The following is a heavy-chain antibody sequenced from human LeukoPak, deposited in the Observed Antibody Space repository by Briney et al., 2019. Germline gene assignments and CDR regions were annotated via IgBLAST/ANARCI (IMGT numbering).Heavy chain of an antibody. CDR3: ARLVNYGYSDY. CDR2: IHYDGRT. J-gene: IGHJ4*02. V-gene: IGHV4-59*11. CDR1: GGSTSGRY. Sequence: SETLSLTCTVSGGSTSGRYWTWIRQPPGKRLEWIGYIHYDGRTNYNPSFKSRVIISLDTSNNQFSLNLKSVTAAGTAAYYCARLVNYGYSDYWGQGTLVTVSS. D-gene: IGHD3-22*01.